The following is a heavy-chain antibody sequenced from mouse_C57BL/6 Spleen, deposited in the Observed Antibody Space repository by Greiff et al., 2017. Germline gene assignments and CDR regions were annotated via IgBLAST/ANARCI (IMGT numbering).Heavy chain of an antibody. CDR1: GYSFTGYY. J-gene: IGHJ1*03. CDR3: ARRGLGRDWYFDV. CDR2: INPSTGGT. Sequence: EVKVVESGPELVKPGASVKISCKASGYSFTGYYMNWVKQSPEKSLEWIGEINPSTGGTTYNQKFKAKATLTVDKSSSTAYMQLKSLTSEDSAVYYCARRGLGRDWYFDVWGTGTTVTVSS. V-gene: IGHV1-42*01. D-gene: IGHD4-1*01.